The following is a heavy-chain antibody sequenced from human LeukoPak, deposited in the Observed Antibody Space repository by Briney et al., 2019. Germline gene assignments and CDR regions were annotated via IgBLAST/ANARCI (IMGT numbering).Heavy chain of an antibody. CDR2: INPSGGST. Sequence: SVKVSCKSSGYTFTSYYMYWARQAPGQGLELMGIINPSGGSTSYAQKFQGRVTMTRDTSTSTVYMELSSLRSEDTAVYYCARDSGMVRGTVDYWGQGTLVTGSS. V-gene: IGHV1-46*01. CDR3: ARDSGMVRGTVDY. D-gene: IGHD3-10*01. J-gene: IGHJ4*02. CDR1: GYTFTSYY.